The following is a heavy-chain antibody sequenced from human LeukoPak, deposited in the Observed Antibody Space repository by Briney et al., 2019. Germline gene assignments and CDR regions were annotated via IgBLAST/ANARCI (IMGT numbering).Heavy chain of an antibody. J-gene: IGHJ4*02. CDR1: GFTFSNCG. CDR3: AKDGRFLEWFPTSFDY. Sequence: PGGSLRLSCAASGFTFSNCGIHWVRQAPGKGLEWVAFIRYDGSNKYYADSVKGRFSISRDNSKNTLYLQMNSLRAEDTAVYYCAKDGRFLEWFPTSFDYWGQGTLATVSS. V-gene: IGHV3-30*02. D-gene: IGHD3-3*01. CDR2: IRYDGSNK.